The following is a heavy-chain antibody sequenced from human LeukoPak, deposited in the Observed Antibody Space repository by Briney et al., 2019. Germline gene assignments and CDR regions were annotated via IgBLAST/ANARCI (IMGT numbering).Heavy chain of an antibody. CDR1: GFTFSTYW. CDR3: AREGVVGATANHYDY. J-gene: IGHJ4*02. V-gene: IGHV3-7*01. CDR2: IKQDGSAK. Sequence: GSLRLSCAATGFTFSTYWMSWVRQAPGKGLEWVANIKQDGSAKYYVDSVKGRFTISRDNARNSLYLQMNSLRAEDTGVYYCAREGVVGATANHYDYWGQGSLVTVSS. D-gene: IGHD1-26*01.